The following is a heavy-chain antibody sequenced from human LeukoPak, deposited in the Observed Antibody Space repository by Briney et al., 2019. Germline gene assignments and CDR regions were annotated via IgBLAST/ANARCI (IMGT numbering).Heavy chain of an antibody. Sequence: ASVKVSCKASGYTFTIYYMHWVRQAPGKGLEWMGGFDPEDGETIYAQKFQGRVTMTEDTSTDTAYMELSSLRSEDTAVYYCATITRKDAFDIWGQGTMVTVSS. CDR1: GYTFTIYY. J-gene: IGHJ3*02. CDR2: FDPEDGET. D-gene: IGHD3-10*01. V-gene: IGHV1-24*01. CDR3: ATITRKDAFDI.